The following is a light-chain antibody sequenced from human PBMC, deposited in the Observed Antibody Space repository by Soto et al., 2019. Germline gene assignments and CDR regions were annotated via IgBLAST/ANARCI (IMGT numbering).Light chain of an antibody. Sequence: QSALTQPASVSGSPGQSITISCTGTSSDVGGYKYVSWYQQHPGKAPKLMIYEVSNRPSGVSYRFSGSKSDNTASLTISGLQAEDEADYYCSSYTSSSTLVFGTGTKLTVL. CDR3: SSYTSSSTLV. J-gene: IGLJ1*01. CDR1: SSDVGGYKY. V-gene: IGLV2-14*01. CDR2: EVS.